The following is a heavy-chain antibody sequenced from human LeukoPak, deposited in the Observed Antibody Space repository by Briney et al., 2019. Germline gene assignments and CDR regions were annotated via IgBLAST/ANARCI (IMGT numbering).Heavy chain of an antibody. CDR1: GFTFSSYG. D-gene: IGHD5/OR15-5a*01. CDR2: IGYDGSNK. V-gene: IGHV3-30*02. J-gene: IGHJ4*02. CDR3: AKNYQRTWSTGDY. Sequence: PGGSLRLSCAASGFTFSSYGMHWVRQAPGKGLEWVAFIGYDGSNKYYADSVKGRFTISRDNSKNTLYLQMNSLRAEDTAVYYCAKNYQRTWSTGDYWGQGTLVTVSS.